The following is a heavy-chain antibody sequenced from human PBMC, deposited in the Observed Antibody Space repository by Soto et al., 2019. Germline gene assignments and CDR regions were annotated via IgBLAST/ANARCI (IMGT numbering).Heavy chain of an antibody. CDR1: GFTFSSYA. D-gene: IGHD4-17*01. V-gene: IGHV3-23*01. CDR3: EGDDYHPRFDP. CDR2: ISGSGGST. Sequence: PGGSLRLSCAASGFTFSSYAMSWVRQAPGTGLAWVSAISGSGGSTYYADSVKGRFTISRDNSKNTLYLQMNSLRAEDTAVYYCEGDDYHPRFDPWGQGTLVTVSS. J-gene: IGHJ5*02.